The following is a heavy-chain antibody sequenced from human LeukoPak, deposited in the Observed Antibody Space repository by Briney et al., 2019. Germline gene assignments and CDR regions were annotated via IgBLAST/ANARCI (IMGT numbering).Heavy chain of an antibody. CDR1: GGSISSYY. CDR3: ARTPRDYYYDSSGYYYVPYFDY. V-gene: IGHV4-4*09. J-gene: IGHJ4*02. Sequence: SETLSLTCTVSGGSISSYYWSWIRQPPGEGLEWIGYIHTSGSSTSGSTNSNPSLKSRVTISVDTSKNQFSLKLSSVTAADTAVYYCARTPRDYYYDSSGYYYVPYFDYWGQGTLVTVSS. CDR2: IHTSGSSTSGST. D-gene: IGHD3-22*01.